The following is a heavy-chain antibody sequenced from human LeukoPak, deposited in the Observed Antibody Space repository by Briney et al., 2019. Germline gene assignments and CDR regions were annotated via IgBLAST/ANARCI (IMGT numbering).Heavy chain of an antibody. CDR1: GYTFTTYW. CDR2: IYPGDSDA. V-gene: IGHV5-51*01. CDR3: ARHFSGAAPGLV. J-gene: IGHJ4*02. D-gene: IGHD6-6*01. Sequence: GESLKISCKGSGYTFTTYWLAWVRQMPGKGLEWMGIIYPGDSDARYSPSFQGQVTISADKSISTAYLQWSSLKAPDTALYCCARHFSGAAPGLVWGPGTLVTVSS.